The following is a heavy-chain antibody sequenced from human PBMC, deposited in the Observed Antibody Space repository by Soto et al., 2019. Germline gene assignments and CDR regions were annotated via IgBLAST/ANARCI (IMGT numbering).Heavy chain of an antibody. CDR2: IIPIVCTA. V-gene: IGHV1-69*13. D-gene: IGHD5-18*01. CDR1: GGTFSSYA. J-gene: IGHJ4*02. Sequence: SVKVSCKASGGTFSSYAISWGRQAPGQGLEWMGGIIPIVCTANYAQKFQGRVTITADESTSTAYMELRSLSSEDTAVSYCARTAAEYYFDYWGQGTLVTVSS. CDR3: ARTAAEYYFDY.